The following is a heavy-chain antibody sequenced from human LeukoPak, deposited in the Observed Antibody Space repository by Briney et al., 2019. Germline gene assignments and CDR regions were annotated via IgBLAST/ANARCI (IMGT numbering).Heavy chain of an antibody. CDR3: ARGDYDSSGYPPGPANY. Sequence: GGSLRLSCAASGFTFSNYAMSWARQAPGKGLVWVSRINSDGSSTSYADSVKGRFTISRDNAKNTLYLQMNSLRAEDTAVYYCARGDYDSSGYPPGPANYWGQGTLVTVSS. CDR2: INSDGSST. V-gene: IGHV3-74*01. J-gene: IGHJ4*02. D-gene: IGHD3-22*01. CDR1: GFTFSNYA.